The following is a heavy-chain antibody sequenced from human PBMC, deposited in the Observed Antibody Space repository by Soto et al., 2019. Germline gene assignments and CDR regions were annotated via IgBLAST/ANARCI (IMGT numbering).Heavy chain of an antibody. CDR3: ARGAARYYDSSGYYGEDAFEI. D-gene: IGHD3-22*01. V-gene: IGHV3-48*01. CDR1: GFTFSRYS. J-gene: IGHJ3*02. Sequence: GGSLRLSCAASGFTFSRYSMNWVRQAPGKGLEWVSYISSSSSTIYYADSVKGRFTISRDNTKNSLYLQMNSLRAEDTAVYYCARGAARYYDSSGYYGEDAFEICGQGTMVTVSS. CDR2: ISSSSSTI.